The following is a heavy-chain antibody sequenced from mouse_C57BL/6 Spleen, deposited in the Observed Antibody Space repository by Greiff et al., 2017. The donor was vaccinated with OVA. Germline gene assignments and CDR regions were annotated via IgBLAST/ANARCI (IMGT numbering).Heavy chain of an antibody. Sequence: EPGPGLVKPSQSLSLTCSVTGYSITSGYYWNWIRQFPGNKLEWMGYISYDGSNNYNPSLKNRISFTRDTSKNQFFLKLNSVTTEDTATYCCARPPFSPHWYYGVWGTGTTVTVSS. CDR3: ARPPFSPHWYYGV. V-gene: IGHV3-6*01. J-gene: IGHJ1*03. CDR2: ISYDGSN. CDR1: GYSITSGYY.